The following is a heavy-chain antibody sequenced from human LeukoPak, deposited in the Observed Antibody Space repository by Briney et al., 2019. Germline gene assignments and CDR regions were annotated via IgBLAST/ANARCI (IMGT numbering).Heavy chain of an antibody. CDR3: ARDLGDTYGSVGDFDY. J-gene: IGHJ4*02. CDR1: GYTFSGYY. D-gene: IGHD3-10*01. Sequence: ASVKVSCKASGYTFSGYYIHWVRQVPGQGLEWMGWINPNSGGTNYAQKFQGRVTMTRDTSISTAYMELSRLRSDDTAVYYCARDLGDTYGSVGDFDYWGQGTLVTVSS. V-gene: IGHV1-2*02. CDR2: INPNSGGT.